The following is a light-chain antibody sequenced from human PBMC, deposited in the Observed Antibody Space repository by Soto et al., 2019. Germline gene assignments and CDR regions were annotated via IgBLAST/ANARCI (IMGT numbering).Light chain of an antibody. Sequence: EIVMTQSPATLSVSPGERATLSCRASQSVRSNLAWYQQKPGQAPRLLIYGASTRATGIPARFSGSGSGTEFTLTISSLQSEDFAVYYCQQYNDWPPVFTFGPGTQVDIK. CDR2: GAS. V-gene: IGKV3-15*01. J-gene: IGKJ3*01. CDR3: QQYNDWPPVFT. CDR1: QSVRSN.